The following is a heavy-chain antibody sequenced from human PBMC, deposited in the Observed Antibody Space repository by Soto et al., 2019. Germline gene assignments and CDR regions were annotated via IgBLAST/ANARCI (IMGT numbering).Heavy chain of an antibody. D-gene: IGHD6-13*01. J-gene: IGHJ6*02. V-gene: IGHV1-69*01. CDR2: IIPIVGTG. Sequence: QVQLVQSGAEVKKPGSSVKVSCKASGGSFSSYAISWVRQAPGQGLEWMGGIIPIVGTGNYAQNFQGRVTIPAEESTSTAYMELSSLRSEDTAMYYCARDLRAAGRPGMDVWGQGTTVTVSS. CDR1: GGSFSSYA. CDR3: ARDLRAAGRPGMDV.